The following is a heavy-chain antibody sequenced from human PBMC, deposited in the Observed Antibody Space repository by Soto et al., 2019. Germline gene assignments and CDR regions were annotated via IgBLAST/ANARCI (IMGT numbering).Heavy chain of an antibody. CDR3: ARGSYGSSSAFYGMDV. D-gene: IGHD6-13*01. V-gene: IGHV4-59*01. CDR1: GGSISSYY. J-gene: IGHJ6*02. CDR2: IYYSGST. Sequence: SETLSLTCTVSGGSISSYYWSWIRQPPGKGLEWIGYIYYSGSTNYNPSLKSRVTISVDTSKNQFSLKLSSVTAADTAVYYCARGSYGSSSAFYGMDVCGQGTTVTVSS.